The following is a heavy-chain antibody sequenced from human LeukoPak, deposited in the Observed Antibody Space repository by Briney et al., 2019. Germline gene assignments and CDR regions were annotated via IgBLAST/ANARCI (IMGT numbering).Heavy chain of an antibody. CDR1: GGTFSSYA. J-gene: IGHJ3*02. D-gene: IGHD3-9*01. CDR3: ARVNVLRYFDWLLGGAFDI. V-gene: IGHV1-69*04. CDR2: IIPIFGIA. Sequence: ASVKVSCKASGGTFSSYAISWVRQAPGQGPEWMGRIIPIFGIANYAQKFQGRVTITADKSTSTAYMELSSLRSEDTAVYYCARVNVLRYFDWLLGGAFDIWGQGTMVTVSS.